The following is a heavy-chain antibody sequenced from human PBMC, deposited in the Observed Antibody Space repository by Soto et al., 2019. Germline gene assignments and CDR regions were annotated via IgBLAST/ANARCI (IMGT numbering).Heavy chain of an antibody. CDR3: ARDPGGYCSSTSCHRALS. CDR2: IRQDGGEK. D-gene: IGHD2-2*01. V-gene: IGHV3-7*01. CDR1: GFTFSAYW. J-gene: IGHJ5*02. Sequence: EVQLVESGGGLVQPGGSLRLSCAASGFTFSAYWMTWVRQAPGKGLEWVANIRQDGGEKYYLDSVKGRFTISRDNAKNSLYLQMNSLRAEDTAVYYCARDPGGYCSSTSCHRALSWGQGTLVTVSS.